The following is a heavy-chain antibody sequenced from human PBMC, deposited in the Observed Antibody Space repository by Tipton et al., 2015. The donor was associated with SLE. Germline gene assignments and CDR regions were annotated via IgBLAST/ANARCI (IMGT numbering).Heavy chain of an antibody. CDR3: ARAPYHDAFDI. J-gene: IGHJ3*02. V-gene: IGHV4-34*01. D-gene: IGHD2-2*01. Sequence: TLSLTCAVYGGSFSGYYWSWIRQPPGKGLEWIGEINHSGSTNYNPSLKSRVTISVDTSKNQFSLKLSSVTAADTAVYYCARAPYHDAFDIWGQGTMVTVSS. CDR2: INHSGST. CDR1: GGSFSGYY.